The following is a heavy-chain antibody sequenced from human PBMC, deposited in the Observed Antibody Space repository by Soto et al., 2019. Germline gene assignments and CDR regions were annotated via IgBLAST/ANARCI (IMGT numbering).Heavy chain of an antibody. Sequence: QVQLVQSGDEVKKPGASVKDSCKASGYTFTSYEINWMRQATGQKLEWMGCINPNSGDTGYAQKFQGRVTMTRNTSISTAYMELSSLRSEDTAVYYCARGELLWFGELLRWGQGTLVTVSS. CDR1: GYTFTSYE. CDR3: ARGELLWFGELLR. D-gene: IGHD3-10*01. V-gene: IGHV1-8*01. CDR2: INPNSGDT. J-gene: IGHJ4*02.